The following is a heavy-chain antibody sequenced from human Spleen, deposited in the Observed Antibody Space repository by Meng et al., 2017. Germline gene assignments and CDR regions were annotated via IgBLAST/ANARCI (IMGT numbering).Heavy chain of an antibody. V-gene: IGHV7-4-1*01. J-gene: IGHJ4*02. CDR2: INTNTGNP. Sequence: GESLKISCAASGYTFTSYAMNWVRQAPGQGLEWLGWINTNTGNPTYAQGFTGRVVFSLDSSVSTAYLQIHSLKAEDTAVYYCAKDGSLDYWGQGTLVTVSS. CDR1: GYTFTSYA. CDR3: AKDGSLDY. D-gene: IGHD1-26*01.